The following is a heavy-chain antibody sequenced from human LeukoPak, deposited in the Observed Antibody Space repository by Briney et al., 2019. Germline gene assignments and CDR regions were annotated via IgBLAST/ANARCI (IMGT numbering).Heavy chain of an antibody. CDR2: IKQEGREK. J-gene: IGHJ6*03. CDR3: ARNRSGLYYYYYTDV. CDR1: GFTLSSYR. V-gene: IGHV3-7*01. Sequence: GGALGLSCAASGFTLSSYRMSWVRQAPGKGVGWVANIKQEGREKYYVDSVKGRFTISRDNAKNSLYLQMNSLRAEDTAVYYCARNRSGLYYYYYTDVWSKAPTLTASS. D-gene: IGHD3/OR15-3a*01.